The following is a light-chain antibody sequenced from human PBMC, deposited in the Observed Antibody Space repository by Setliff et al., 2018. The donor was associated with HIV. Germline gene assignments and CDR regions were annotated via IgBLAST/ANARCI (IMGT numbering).Light chain of an antibody. Sequence: QSALTQPASVSGSPGQSITISCTGTRSDVGGYDYVSWYQQHPDKAPKLMIYEVSNRPAGVSNRFSGSKSGNTASLTISGLQAEDEADYYCSSYTSSSTLNVFGTGTKVTVL. J-gene: IGLJ1*01. CDR1: RSDVGGYDY. CDR3: SSYTSSSTLNV. V-gene: IGLV2-14*01. CDR2: EVS.